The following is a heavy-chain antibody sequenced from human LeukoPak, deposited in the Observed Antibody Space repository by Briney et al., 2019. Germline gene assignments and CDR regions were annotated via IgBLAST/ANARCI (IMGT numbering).Heavy chain of an antibody. V-gene: IGHV4-59*12. Sequence: WETLSLTCAVSGGSLSSYYWSWIRQPPGAGPEWIGYIYYTGSTNYNPSLKSRVIISVDTSKKQFSLKLSSVTAADTAVYYCARTRGYAFDYWGQGTLVTVSS. CDR3: ARTRGYAFDY. D-gene: IGHD5-18*01. CDR2: IYYTGST. CDR1: GGSLSSYY. J-gene: IGHJ4*02.